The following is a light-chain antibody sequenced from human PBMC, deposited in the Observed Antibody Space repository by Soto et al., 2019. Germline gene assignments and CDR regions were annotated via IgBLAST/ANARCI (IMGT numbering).Light chain of an antibody. J-gene: IGLJ3*02. CDR2: GVT. Sequence: QSALTQPPSASGSPGQSVAISCTGTSSDVGGYNYVSWYQQHPGKAPKLMIYGVTKRPSGVPDRFSGSKSGNTASLTVSGLQAEDEADYYCSSHAGINNVVFGGGTKVTVL. CDR1: SSDVGGYNY. CDR3: SSHAGINNVV. V-gene: IGLV2-8*01.